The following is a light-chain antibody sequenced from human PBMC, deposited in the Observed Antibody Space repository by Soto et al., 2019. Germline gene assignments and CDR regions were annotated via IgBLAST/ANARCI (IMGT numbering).Light chain of an antibody. J-gene: IGKJ2*01. CDR1: QSVRSRY. CDR2: DAS. V-gene: IGKV3-20*01. CDR3: QQYGVSPYT. Sequence: EFVVTQSPGTLSLSLGERATLSCRTSQSVRSRYLAWYQQKPGQAPTLLIYDASSRPGGIPDRFIGSGSGTDFTLTISRLEPEDFAVYYCQQYGVSPYTFGQGTKLEIK.